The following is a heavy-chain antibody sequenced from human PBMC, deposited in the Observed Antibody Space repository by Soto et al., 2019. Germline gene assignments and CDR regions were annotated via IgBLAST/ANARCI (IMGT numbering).Heavy chain of an antibody. CDR3: ARDGDDSSGYYYVPTFDY. J-gene: IGHJ4*02. Sequence: VGSLRLSCAASGFTFSSYSMNWVRQAPGKGLEWVSSISSSSSYIYYADSVKGRFTISRDNAKNSLYLQMNSLRAEDTAVYYCARDGDDSSGYYYVPTFDYWGQGTLVTVSS. CDR1: GFTFSSYS. V-gene: IGHV3-21*01. D-gene: IGHD3-22*01. CDR2: ISSSSSYI.